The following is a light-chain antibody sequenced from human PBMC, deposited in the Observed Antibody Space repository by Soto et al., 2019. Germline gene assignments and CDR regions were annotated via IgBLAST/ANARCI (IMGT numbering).Light chain of an antibody. V-gene: IGKV3-15*01. Sequence: EIVVTQSPAILSVSPGERVTLSCRASQNVVTNLAWYQQRLGQAPRLLIYGASARATGVPARFSGSGSGTEFFLTISCLQSEDFAVYYCQHYNNWLGTFGGGTKVEIK. CDR3: QHYNNWLGT. CDR1: QNVVTN. J-gene: IGKJ4*01. CDR2: GAS.